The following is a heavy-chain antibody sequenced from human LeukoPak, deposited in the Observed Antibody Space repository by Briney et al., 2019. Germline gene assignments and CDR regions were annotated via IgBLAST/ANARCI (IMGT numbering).Heavy chain of an antibody. J-gene: IGHJ4*02. Sequence: GGSLRLSCAASGFTFSSYSMNWVRQAPGKGLEWVSSISSNSIYVFYADSMKGRFTISRDNAKNSLSLQMNSLRAEDTAVYYCARDQVDRIWYFDYWGQGALVTVSS. D-gene: IGHD1-14*01. CDR3: ARDQVDRIWYFDY. CDR1: GFTFSSYS. CDR2: ISSNSIYV. V-gene: IGHV3-21*01.